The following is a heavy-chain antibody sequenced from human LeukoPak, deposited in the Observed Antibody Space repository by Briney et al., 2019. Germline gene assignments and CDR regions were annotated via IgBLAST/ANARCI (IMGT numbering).Heavy chain of an antibody. J-gene: IGHJ5*02. CDR1: GGPISSYC. V-gene: IGHV4-59*01. Sequence: PSETLSLTCTVAGGPISSYCWRCIRQPPGKALDWIGYIYNSGNTKYNPSLKSPVTISADKSKHQFSLNLRSVTDADTAVYYCARGKSTNYNFDPWGQGALVTVSS. CDR3: ARGKSTNYNFDP. D-gene: IGHD4/OR15-4a*01. CDR2: IYNSGNT.